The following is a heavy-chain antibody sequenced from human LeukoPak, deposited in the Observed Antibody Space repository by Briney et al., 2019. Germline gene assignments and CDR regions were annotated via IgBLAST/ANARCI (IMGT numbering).Heavy chain of an antibody. CDR1: GFTFSSYA. Sequence: GGSLRLSCAASGFTFSSYAMSWVRQAPGKGLEWVTAISGSGGSTYYADSVKGRFTISRDNSKNTLYLQMNSLRAEDTAVYYCAKGNVLRYFDRGFDPWGQGTLVTVSS. CDR2: ISGSGGST. J-gene: IGHJ5*02. V-gene: IGHV3-23*01. D-gene: IGHD3-9*01. CDR3: AKGNVLRYFDRGFDP.